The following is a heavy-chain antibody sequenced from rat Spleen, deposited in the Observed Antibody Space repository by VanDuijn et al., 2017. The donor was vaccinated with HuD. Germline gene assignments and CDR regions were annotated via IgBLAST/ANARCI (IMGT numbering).Heavy chain of an antibody. Sequence: VQLVESGGGLLQPGGSLKLSCAASGFTFSNYDMAWVRQAPAKGLEWIAAISSGGNTYYNSGLKSRLSISRDTSKSQVFLKMNSLQTEDTAMYFCARLTIGSWGQGVMVTVSS. CDR1: GFTFSNYD. J-gene: IGHJ2*01. D-gene: IGHD1-3*01. CDR3: ARLTIGS. CDR2: ISSGGNT. V-gene: IGHV2S12*01.